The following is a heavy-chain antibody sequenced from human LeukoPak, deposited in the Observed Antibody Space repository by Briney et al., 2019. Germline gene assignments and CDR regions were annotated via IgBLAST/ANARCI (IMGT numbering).Heavy chain of an antibody. CDR2: ISSNGGST. V-gene: IGHV3-64*01. D-gene: IGHD3-22*01. CDR3: ARSWIAYYYDSSGYYDY. J-gene: IGHJ4*02. Sequence: GGSLRLSCAASGFTFSSYAMHWVRQAPGEGLEYVSAISSNGGSTYYANSVKGRFTISRDNSKNTLYLQMGSLRAEDMAVYYCARSWIAYYYDSSGYYDYWGQGTLVTVSS. CDR1: GFTFSSYA.